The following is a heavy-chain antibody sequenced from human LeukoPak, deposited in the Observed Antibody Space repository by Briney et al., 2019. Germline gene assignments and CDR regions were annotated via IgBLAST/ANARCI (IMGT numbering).Heavy chain of an antibody. Sequence: GRSLRLSCAASGFTFSSYGMHWVRQAPGKGLEWVAVIWYDGSNKHYADSVKGRFTISRDNSKNTLYLQMNSLRAEDTTVYFCARDSSGWTFDYWGQGTLVTVSS. CDR1: GFTFSSYG. D-gene: IGHD6-19*01. CDR3: ARDSSGWTFDY. J-gene: IGHJ4*02. CDR2: IWYDGSNK. V-gene: IGHV3-33*01.